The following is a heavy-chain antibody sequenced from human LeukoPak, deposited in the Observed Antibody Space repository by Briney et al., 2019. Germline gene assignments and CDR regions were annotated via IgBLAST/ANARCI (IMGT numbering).Heavy chain of an antibody. D-gene: IGHD4-11*01. CDR2: SSGSGDSA. V-gene: IGHV3-23*01. CDR1: GFSFSSYA. J-gene: IGHJ6*03. CDR3: ARDGLMTTVTIYYYYYMDV. Sequence: GGSLRLSCEATGFSFSSYAMSWVRQAPGEGLEWVSASSGSGDSADYADSVKGRFTISRDNAKNSLYLQMNSLRAEDTAVYYCARDGLMTTVTIYYYYYMDVWGKGTTVTVSS.